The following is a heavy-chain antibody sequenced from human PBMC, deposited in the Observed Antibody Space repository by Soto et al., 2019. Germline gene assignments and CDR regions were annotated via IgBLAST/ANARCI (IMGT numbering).Heavy chain of an antibody. CDR1: GYTFSSYG. D-gene: IGHD1-26*01. CDR3: ARVVGALGHWFDP. J-gene: IGHJ5*02. Sequence: GASVKVSCKASGYTFSSYGISWVRQAPGQGLEWMGRISAYNGNTNYAQKFQGRVTMTTDTSTSTAYMELRSLRSDDTAVYYCARVVGALGHWFDPWGQGTLVTVSS. V-gene: IGHV1-18*01. CDR2: ISAYNGNT.